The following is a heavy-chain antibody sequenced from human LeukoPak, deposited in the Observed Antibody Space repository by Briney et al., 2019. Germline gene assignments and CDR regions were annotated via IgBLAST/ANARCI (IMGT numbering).Heavy chain of an antibody. V-gene: IGHV3-23*01. CDR1: GFTFSSYA. J-gene: IGHJ6*02. Sequence: GGSPRLSCAASGFTFSSYAMSWVRQAPGKGLEWVSAISGSGGSTYYADSVKGRFTISRDNSKNTLYLQMNSLRAEDTAVYYCANSGGATYYYYYYGMDVWGQGTTVTVSS. CDR2: ISGSGGST. D-gene: IGHD3-10*01. CDR3: ANSGGATYYYYYYGMDV.